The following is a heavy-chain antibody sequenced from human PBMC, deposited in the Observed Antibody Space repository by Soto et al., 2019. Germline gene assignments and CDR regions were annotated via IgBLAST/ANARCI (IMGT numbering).Heavy chain of an antibody. Sequence: QVQLVQSGAEVKKPGSSVKVSCKASGDTFSTYTITWMRQAPGQGLEWMGGIIPRSATSNYAQKFQGRVTITADEPTTTANIELSSLRAEDTAVYYCAREGLVFVPTTVNSDYYYYALDVWGQGTTVTVSS. J-gene: IGHJ6*02. CDR1: GDTFSTYT. CDR3: AREGLVFVPTTVNSDYYYYALDV. CDR2: IIPRSATS. V-gene: IGHV1-69*12. D-gene: IGHD4-17*01.